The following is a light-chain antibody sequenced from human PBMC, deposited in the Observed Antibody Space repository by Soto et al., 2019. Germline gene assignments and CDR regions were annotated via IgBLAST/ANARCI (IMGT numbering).Light chain of an antibody. J-gene: IGKJ1*01. CDR3: KRRSNWPLP. CDR2: DAS. CDR1: QSVSSY. V-gene: IGKV3-11*01. Sequence: EIVLTQSPATLSLSPGERATLSCRASQSVSSYFAWYQQKPGQAPRLLIYDASNRATGIPARFSGSGSGTDFPLTISSLAPENFAVYYCKRRSNWPLPFGQGTK.